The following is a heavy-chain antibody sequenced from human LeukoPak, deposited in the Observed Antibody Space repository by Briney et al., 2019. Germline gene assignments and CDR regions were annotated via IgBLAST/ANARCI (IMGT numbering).Heavy chain of an antibody. CDR2: ICGSEGHT. D-gene: IGHD1-26*01. CDR1: GFTISDYY. Sequence: PGGSLRLSCAASGFTISDYYMHWIRQTPGKGLEWVSFICGSEGHTYYADSVKGRFAISRDNTENSLYLQMNSLRADDTAVYYCAREWSAFDFWGQGTIVAVSS. J-gene: IGHJ3*01. V-gene: IGHV3-11*01. CDR3: AREWSAFDF.